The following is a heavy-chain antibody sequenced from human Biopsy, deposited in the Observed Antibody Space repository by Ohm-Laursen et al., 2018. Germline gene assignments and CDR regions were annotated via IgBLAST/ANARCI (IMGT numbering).Heavy chain of an antibody. J-gene: IGHJ4*02. Sequence: VTLSLTCTVSGGSIYNFFWSWIRQPPGQGLDWIGSHSYSGSTNYNPSLKSRVTISVDRSKNHFSLELSSVTAADTAVYYCARVGVGAPSIDYFDSWGQGALVTVSS. CDR3: ARVGVGAPSIDYFDS. V-gene: IGHV4-59*01. D-gene: IGHD1-26*01. CDR2: HSYSGST. CDR1: GGSIYNFF.